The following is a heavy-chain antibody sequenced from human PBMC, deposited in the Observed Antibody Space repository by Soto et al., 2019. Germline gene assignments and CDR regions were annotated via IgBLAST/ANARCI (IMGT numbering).Heavy chain of an antibody. CDR3: ARDRGYCSGGTCYSVLDY. V-gene: IGHV3-7*01. J-gene: IGHJ4*02. CDR1: GFTFSTYY. CDR2: IKPDGSEK. Sequence: EVQLVESGGGLVQPGGSLRLSCAASGFTFSTYYMNWVRQAPGKGLEWVANIKPDGSEKNYVDSVKGRFTISRDNATSSLYLQMNSLRAGDTAFYYCARDRGYCSGGTCYSVLDYWGQGILVTVSS. D-gene: IGHD2-15*01.